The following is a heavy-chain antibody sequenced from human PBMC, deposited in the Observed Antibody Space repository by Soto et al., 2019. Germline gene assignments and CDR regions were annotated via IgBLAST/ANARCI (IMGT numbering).Heavy chain of an antibody. Sequence: LRLSCAASGFTFSSYEMNWVRQAPGKGLEWVSYISSSGSTIYYGDSMKGRFTISRDNAKNSLYLEMNSLRAEDTAVYHCARESEDLTSNFDYWGQGTLVTVSS. V-gene: IGHV3-48*03. CDR2: ISSSGSTI. CDR1: GFTFSSYE. J-gene: IGHJ4*02. CDR3: ARESEDLTSNFDY.